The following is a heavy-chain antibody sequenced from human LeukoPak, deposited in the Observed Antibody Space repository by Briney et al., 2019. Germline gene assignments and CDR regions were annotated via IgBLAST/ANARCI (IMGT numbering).Heavy chain of an antibody. Sequence: GGSLRLSCAASGFTFSSYSMNWVRQAPGKGLEWVSSISSSSSYIYYADSVKGRFTISRDNAKNSLYLQTNSLRAEDTAVYYCARDWWELPALWGQGTLVTVSS. CDR1: GFTFSSYS. CDR3: ARDWWELPAL. V-gene: IGHV3-21*01. J-gene: IGHJ4*02. D-gene: IGHD1-26*01. CDR2: ISSSSSYI.